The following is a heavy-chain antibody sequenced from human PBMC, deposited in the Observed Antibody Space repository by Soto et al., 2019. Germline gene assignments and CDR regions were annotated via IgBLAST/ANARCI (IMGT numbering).Heavy chain of an antibody. CDR3: ARDRGCSSNSCYRYGMDV. V-gene: IGHV3-33*01. Sequence: GGSLRLSCAASGFTFSSYGMHWVRQAPGKGLEWVAVIWYDGSNKYYADSVKGRFTISRDNSKNTLYLQMNSLRAEDTAVYYCARDRGCSSNSCYRYGMDVWGQGTTVTVSS. D-gene: IGHD2-2*01. CDR1: GFTFSSYG. CDR2: IWYDGSNK. J-gene: IGHJ6*02.